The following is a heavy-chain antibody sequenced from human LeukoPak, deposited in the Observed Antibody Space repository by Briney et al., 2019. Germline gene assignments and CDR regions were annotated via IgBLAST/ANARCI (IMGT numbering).Heavy chain of an antibody. V-gene: IGHV4-34*01. J-gene: IGHJ5*02. Sequence: SETLSLTCAVYGGSFSGYYRSWIRQPPGKGLEWIGEINHSGSTNYNPSLKSRVTISVDTSKNQFSLKLSSVTAADTAVYYCARAPPRPYYYGSGSYPNWFDPWGQGTLVTVSS. D-gene: IGHD3-10*01. CDR2: INHSGST. CDR1: GGSFSGYY. CDR3: ARAPPRPYYYGSGSYPNWFDP.